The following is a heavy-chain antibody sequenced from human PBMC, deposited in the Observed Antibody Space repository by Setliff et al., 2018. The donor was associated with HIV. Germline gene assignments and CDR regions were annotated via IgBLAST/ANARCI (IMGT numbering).Heavy chain of an antibody. V-gene: IGHV3-23*01. Sequence: GGSLRLSCAASGFTFTSYAVSWVRQAPGKGLEWVSAISGSGDTAFYADSVKGRFTISRDNSKNTVFLQMNSLRVGDTAVYYCARGSKGESGSATKCDDWGQGTQVTVSS. CDR3: ARGSKGESGSATKCDD. CDR1: GFTFTSYA. CDR2: ISGSGDTA. J-gene: IGHJ4*02. D-gene: IGHD2-2*01.